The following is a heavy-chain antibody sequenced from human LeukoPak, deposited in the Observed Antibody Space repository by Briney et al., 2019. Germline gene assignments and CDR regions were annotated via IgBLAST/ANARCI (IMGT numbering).Heavy chain of an antibody. Sequence: GGSLRLSCVPSGFSFSNYAMSWVRQAPGKGLEWVSSISGSGGSTHYVDSVEGRFTISRDKTKNTLYLQMNSLRAEDTAVYYCAKSSYYDASGYYREYYFDAWGQGTLVPVSS. D-gene: IGHD3-22*01. V-gene: IGHV3-23*01. CDR3: AKSSYYDASGYYREYYFDA. J-gene: IGHJ4*02. CDR2: ISGSGGST. CDR1: GFSFSNYA.